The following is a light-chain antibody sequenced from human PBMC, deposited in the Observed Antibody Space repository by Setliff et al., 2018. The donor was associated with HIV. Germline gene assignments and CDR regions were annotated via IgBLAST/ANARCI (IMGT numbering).Light chain of an antibody. CDR2: EVR. V-gene: IGLV2-14*01. CDR1: DRDIGGYTY. CDR3: VSWDDSLV. J-gene: IGLJ3*02. Sequence: QSALAQPASVSGSPGQSITISCSGTDRDIGGYTYVSWYQQHPGKAPKLILYEVRMRPSGVSNRLSGSKSGNTASLTISGLQAEDEADYYCVSWDDSLVFGGGTKVTVL.